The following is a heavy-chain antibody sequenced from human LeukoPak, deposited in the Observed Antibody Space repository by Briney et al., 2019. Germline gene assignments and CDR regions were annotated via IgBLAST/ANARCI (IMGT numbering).Heavy chain of an antibody. J-gene: IGHJ3*01. CDR3: ASRYYGSGTHRAFDV. D-gene: IGHD3-10*01. CDR2: ITSDSSNI. Sequence: GGSLRLSCVASEFVFSNHAMIWVRQAPGKGLEWISSITSDSSNIFYANSVRGRFTISRDNANNALHLQMNSLRADDTAVYYCASRYYGSGTHRAFDVWGRGTMVTVSS. V-gene: IGHV3-21*01. CDR1: EFVFSNHA.